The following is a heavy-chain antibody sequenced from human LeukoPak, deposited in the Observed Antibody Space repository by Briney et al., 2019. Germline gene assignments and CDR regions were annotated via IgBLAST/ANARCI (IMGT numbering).Heavy chain of an antibody. Sequence: GGSLRLSCVASGFTFRSYWMHWVRQAQGKGLVWVSRINNEDSRTGYADSVKGRFTISRDNAKNTLYLQMSSLRAEDTAVYYCANLLLWGYYMDVWGKGTTVTVSS. V-gene: IGHV3-74*01. CDR1: GFTFRSYW. CDR2: INNEDSRT. CDR3: ANLLLWGYYMDV. D-gene: IGHD3-10*01. J-gene: IGHJ6*03.